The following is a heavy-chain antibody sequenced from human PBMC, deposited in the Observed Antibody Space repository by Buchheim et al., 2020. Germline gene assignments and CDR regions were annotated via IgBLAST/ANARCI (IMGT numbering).Heavy chain of an antibody. CDR2: ISGGGGTT. CDR3: AKRTSGQYFDL. D-gene: IGHD5-12*01. J-gene: IGHJ2*01. V-gene: IGHV3-23*01. Sequence: EVQLLESGGGLVQPGGSLRLSCAPSGFIFSSSVMSWVRQAPGKGLEWVSIISGGGGTTYYADSVKGRFTISRDNSKNMLYLQMNTLCVEDTAIYYCAKRTSGQYFDLWGRGTL. CDR1: GFIFSSSV.